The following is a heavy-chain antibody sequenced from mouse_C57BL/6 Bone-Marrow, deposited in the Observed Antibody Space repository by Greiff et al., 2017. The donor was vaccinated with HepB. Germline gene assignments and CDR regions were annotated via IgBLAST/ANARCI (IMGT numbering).Heavy chain of an antibody. V-gene: IGHV1-75*01. CDR3: ARGGGITTVVPYAMDY. CDR2: IFPGSGST. D-gene: IGHD1-1*01. J-gene: IGHJ4*01. CDR1: GYTFTDYY. Sequence: QVQLQQSGPELVKPGASVKISCKASGYTFTDYYINWVKQRPGQGLEWIGWIFPGSGSTYYNEKFKGKATLTVDKSSSTAYMLLSSLTSEDSAVYFCARGGGITTVVPYAMDYWGQGTSVTVSS.